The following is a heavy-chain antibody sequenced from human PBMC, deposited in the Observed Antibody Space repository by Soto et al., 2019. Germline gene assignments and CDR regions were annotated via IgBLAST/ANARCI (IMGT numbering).Heavy chain of an antibody. V-gene: IGHV1-18*01. CDR1: GYTFTNFG. CDR2: ISAYTDDT. Sequence: QVQLVQSAAEVKKPGASVKVSCKASGYTFTNFGITWVRQAPGQGLEWMGWISAYTDDTNYAQKFQGRVTMTIDTSTRTAYMNLRSLTSDDTAVYYCARVIPGAEAWFDPWGQGTLVTVSS. D-gene: IGHD2-2*01. J-gene: IGHJ5*02. CDR3: ARVIPGAEAWFDP.